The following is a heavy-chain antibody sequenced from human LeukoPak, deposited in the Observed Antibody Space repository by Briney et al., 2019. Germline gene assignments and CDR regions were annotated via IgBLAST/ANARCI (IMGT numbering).Heavy chain of an antibody. CDR1: GGSISSSSYY. CDR2: IYYSGST. V-gene: IGHV4-39*01. Sequence: SETLSLTCTVSGGSISSSSYYWGWIRQPPGKGLEWIGSIYYSGSTYYNPSLKSRVTISVDTSKNQFSLKLSSVTAADTAVYYCARHGDTAMAPLVFDYWDQGTLVTVSS. D-gene: IGHD5-18*01. J-gene: IGHJ4*02. CDR3: ARHGDTAMAPLVFDY.